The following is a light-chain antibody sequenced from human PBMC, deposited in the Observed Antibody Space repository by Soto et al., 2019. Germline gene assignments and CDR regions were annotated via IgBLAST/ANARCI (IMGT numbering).Light chain of an antibody. CDR2: KVS. Sequence: QSVLTQPASVSGSPRRSITISCTGTSSDVGDGDFVSWYQQRPGNAPKLMIYKVSNRPSGVSNRFSGSKSGNTASLTISGLQAEDEADYYCCSYTRSYTWVFGGGTKLTVL. J-gene: IGLJ3*02. V-gene: IGLV2-14*01. CDR3: CSYTRSYTWV. CDR1: SSDVGDGDF.